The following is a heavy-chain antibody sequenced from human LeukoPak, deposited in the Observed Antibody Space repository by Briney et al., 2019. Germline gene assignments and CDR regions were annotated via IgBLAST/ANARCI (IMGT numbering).Heavy chain of an antibody. Sequence: GGSQRLSCAASGFTFSSYSMNWVRQAPGKGLEWVSSISSSSSYIYYADSVKGRFTISRDNAKNSLYLQMNSLRAEDTAVYYCARVGEGSRELLWFGELLPPYFDYWGQGTLVTVSS. J-gene: IGHJ4*02. CDR1: GFTFSSYS. CDR2: ISSSSSYI. CDR3: ARVGEGSRELLWFGELLPPYFDY. V-gene: IGHV3-21*01. D-gene: IGHD3-10*01.